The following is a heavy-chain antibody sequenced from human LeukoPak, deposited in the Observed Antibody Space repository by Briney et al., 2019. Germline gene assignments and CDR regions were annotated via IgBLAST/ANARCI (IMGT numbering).Heavy chain of an antibody. CDR1: GFTFSSYA. CDR2: IYSGGST. CDR3: ARVVDHDYGDYYLDH. J-gene: IGHJ4*02. V-gene: IGHV3-53*01. D-gene: IGHD4-17*01. Sequence: GGSLRLSCAASGFTFSSYAMSWVRQAPGKGLECISVIYSGGSTDYADSVKGRLTISRDNSKNTLYLQMNSLRAEDTAVYYCARVVDHDYGDYYLDHWGQGTLVTVSS.